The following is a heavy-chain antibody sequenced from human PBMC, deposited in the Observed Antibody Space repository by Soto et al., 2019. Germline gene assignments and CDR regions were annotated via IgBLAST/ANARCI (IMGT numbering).Heavy chain of an antibody. V-gene: IGHV3-9*01. J-gene: IGHJ4*02. CDR3: ANDHSGWNYGIDY. Sequence: EVPLVESGGGLVQPGRSLRLSCAASGFTFDEHAMHWVRQAPGKGLEWVSFISWNSDTIGYVDSVKGRVTISRDNAKNSMDLQMHSLRAEDTALYYCANDHSGWNYGIDYGGPGTLVTVSS. D-gene: IGHD1-7*01. CDR2: ISWNSDTI. CDR1: GFTFDEHA.